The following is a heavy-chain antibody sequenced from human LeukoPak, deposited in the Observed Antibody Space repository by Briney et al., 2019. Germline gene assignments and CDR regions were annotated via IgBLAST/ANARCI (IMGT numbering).Heavy chain of an antibody. Sequence: GASVKVSCKASGYTFTSYGISWVRQAPGQGLEWMGGIIPIFGTANYAQKFQGRVTITADESTSTAYMELSSLRSEDTAVYYCAREDTAMGEVWGQGTLVTVSS. CDR3: AREDTAMGEV. CDR2: IIPIFGTA. V-gene: IGHV1-69*13. D-gene: IGHD5-18*01. CDR1: GYTFTSYG. J-gene: IGHJ4*02.